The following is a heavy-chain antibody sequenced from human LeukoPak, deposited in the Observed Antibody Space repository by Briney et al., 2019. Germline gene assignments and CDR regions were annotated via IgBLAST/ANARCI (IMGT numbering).Heavy chain of an antibody. CDR3: ARDPGYCSSTSCLPGAPIDY. CDR1: GYTFTSYG. J-gene: IGHJ4*02. Sequence: GASVKVSCKASGYTFTSYGISWVRQAAGRGLEWMGWISAYNGNTNYAQKLQGRVTMTTDTSTSTAYMELRSLRSDDTAVYYCARDPGYCSSTSCLPGAPIDYWGQGTLVTVSS. V-gene: IGHV1-18*01. D-gene: IGHD2-2*01. CDR2: ISAYNGNT.